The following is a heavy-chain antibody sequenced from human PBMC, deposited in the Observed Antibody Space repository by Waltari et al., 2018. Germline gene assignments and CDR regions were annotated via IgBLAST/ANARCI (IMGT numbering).Heavy chain of an antibody. CDR3: ATSIWERDAFDI. J-gene: IGHJ3*02. CDR2: IRYDGSNK. D-gene: IGHD1-26*01. V-gene: IGHV3-30*02. Sequence: QVQLVESGGGVVQPGGSLRLSCAASGFTFSSYGMHWVRQAPGKGLEWVAFIRYDGSNKYYADSVKGRFTISRDNSKNTLYLQMNSLRAEDTAGYYCATSIWERDAFDIWGQGTMVTVSS. CDR1: GFTFSSYG.